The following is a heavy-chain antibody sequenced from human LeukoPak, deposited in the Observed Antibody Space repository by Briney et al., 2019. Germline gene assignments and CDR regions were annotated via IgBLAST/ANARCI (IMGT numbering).Heavy chain of an antibody. J-gene: IGHJ5*02. Sequence: SETLSLTCTVSGGSIRSSYYYWGWIRQPPGKGLEWIGYIYYSGSTNYNPSLKSRVTISVDTSKNQFSLKLSSATAADTAVYYCARGRKYYDSDGPNWFDPWGQGTLVTVSS. CDR3: ARGRKYYDSDGPNWFDP. D-gene: IGHD3-22*01. CDR2: IYYSGST. CDR1: GGSIRSSYYY. V-gene: IGHV4-61*05.